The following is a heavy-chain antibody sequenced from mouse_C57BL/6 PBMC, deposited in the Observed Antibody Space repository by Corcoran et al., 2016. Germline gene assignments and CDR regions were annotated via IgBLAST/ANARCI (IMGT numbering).Heavy chain of an antibody. J-gene: IGHJ4*01. CDR3: ARGHYGGAMDY. V-gene: IGHV1-26*01. CDR1: GYTFTDYY. CDR2: IHPNNGGT. Sequence: EVQLQQSGPELVKPGASVKISCKASGYTFTDYYMNWVKQSHGKSLEWIGDIHPNNGGTSYNQKFKGKATLTVDKSSSTAYMEIRSLTSEDSAVYYWARGHYGGAMDYWGQGTSVTVSS. D-gene: IGHD1-1*01.